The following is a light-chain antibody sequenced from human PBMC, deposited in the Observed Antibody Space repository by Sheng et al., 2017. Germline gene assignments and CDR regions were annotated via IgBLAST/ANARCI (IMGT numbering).Light chain of an antibody. CDR1: SGDVGAYDL. V-gene: IGLV2-23*02. CDR3: SSFSGSWVV. J-gene: IGLJ3*02. Sequence: QPALTQPASVSGSPGQSITMSCSGSSGDVGAYDLVSWYQQFPGKAPQLIISEVSKRPSGVSNRFSGSKSGNTASLTISGLQADDEAEYFCSSFSGSWVVFGGGTKVTVL. CDR2: EVS.